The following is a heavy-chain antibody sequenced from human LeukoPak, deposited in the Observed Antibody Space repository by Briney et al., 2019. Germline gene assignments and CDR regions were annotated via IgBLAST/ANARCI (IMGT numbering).Heavy chain of an antibody. J-gene: IGHJ6*02. CDR3: ARAGDILLVSYFHYYGMDV. CDR2: ISSTSNYI. V-gene: IGHV3-21*01. D-gene: IGHD7-27*01. Sequence: GGSLRLSCAVSGFNFNTYSMNWVRQAPGKGPEWVSSISSTSNYIYYAESVKGRVAVSRDNAKSSLYLEMNSLRADDTAVYYCARAGDILLVSYFHYYGMDVWGQGTTVIVSS. CDR1: GFNFNTYS.